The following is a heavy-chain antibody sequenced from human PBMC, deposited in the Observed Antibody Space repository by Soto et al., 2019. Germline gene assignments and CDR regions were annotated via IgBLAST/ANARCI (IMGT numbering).Heavy chain of an antibody. CDR1: GYTFTAYH. CDR2: INPKFGDT. J-gene: IGHJ6*02. Sequence: QVPLVQSGAEVKEPGDSVRVSCEASGYTFTAYHIHWVRQAPGQGLEWMGWINPKFGDTTYAQDFQGRVSMTRDMSISTVYMELSRLTSDDTAIYYCARNMDYYYGRGSGNGHGVWGQGTTVTVFS. D-gene: IGHD3-10*02. CDR3: ARNMDYYYGRGSGNGHGV. V-gene: IGHV1-2*02.